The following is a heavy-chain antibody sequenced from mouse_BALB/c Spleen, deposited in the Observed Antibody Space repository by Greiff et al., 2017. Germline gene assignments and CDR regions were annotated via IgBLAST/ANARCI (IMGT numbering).Heavy chain of an antibody. J-gene: IGHJ1*01. CDR2: IYPGDGDT. CDR1: GYTFTSYW. V-gene: IGHV1-87*01. D-gene: IGHD1-2*01. Sequence: QVQLQQSGAELARPGASVKLSCKASGYTFTSYWMQWVKQRPGQGLEWIGAIYPGDGDTRYTQKFKGKATLTADKSSSTAYMQLSSLASEDSAVYYCAREITTATWYFDVWGAGTTVTVSS. CDR3: AREITTATWYFDV.